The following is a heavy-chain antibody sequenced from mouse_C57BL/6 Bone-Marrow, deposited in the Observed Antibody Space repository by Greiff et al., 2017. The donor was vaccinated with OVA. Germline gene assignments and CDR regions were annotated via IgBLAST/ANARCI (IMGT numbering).Heavy chain of an antibody. J-gene: IGHJ3*01. CDR2: INPSSGYT. D-gene: IGHD1-1*02. V-gene: IGHV1-7*01. CDR3: ARALWSAWFAY. Sequence: VQRVESGAELAKPGASVKLSCKASGYTFTSYWMHWVKQRPGQGLEWIGYINPSSGYTKYNQKFKDKATLTADKSSSTAYMQLSSLTYEDSAVYYCARALWSAWFAYWGQGTLVTVSA. CDR1: GYTFTSYW.